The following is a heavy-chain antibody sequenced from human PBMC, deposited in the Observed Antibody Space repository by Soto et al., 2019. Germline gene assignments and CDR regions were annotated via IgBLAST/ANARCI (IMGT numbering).Heavy chain of an antibody. CDR2: IIPIFGTA. CDR3: AIDFEVGYGSSWYYFDF. V-gene: IGHV1-69*01. Sequence: QVQLVQSGAEVKKPGSSVKVSCKASGGTLSSYAISWVRQAPGQGLEWMGGIIPIFGTANYAQKFQGRATITADESTSTAYMEMSSLRSEDTAVYYFAIDFEVGYGSSWYYFDFWGQGTLVTVSS. J-gene: IGHJ4*02. D-gene: IGHD6-13*01. CDR1: GGTLSSYA.